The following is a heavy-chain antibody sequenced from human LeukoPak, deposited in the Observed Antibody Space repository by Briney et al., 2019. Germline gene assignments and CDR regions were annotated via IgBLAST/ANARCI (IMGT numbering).Heavy chain of an antibody. J-gene: IGHJ1*01. D-gene: IGHD3-22*01. CDR1: GGSISRYY. Sequence: SETLSLTCTVSGGSISRYYWSWIRQPPGKGLEWIGYIYYSGSTNYNPSLKSRVTISVDTSKNQFSLKVSSVTAADTAVYYCARHGEDSSGYLLAQWCEGTLVIVSS. CDR2: IYYSGST. CDR3: ARHGEDSSGYLLAQ. V-gene: IGHV4-59*08.